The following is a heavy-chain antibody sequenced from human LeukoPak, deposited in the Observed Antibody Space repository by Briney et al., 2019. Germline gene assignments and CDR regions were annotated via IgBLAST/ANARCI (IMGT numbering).Heavy chain of an antibody. D-gene: IGHD5-24*01. J-gene: IGHJ5*02. Sequence: PGGSLRLSCEASGYTFTNNWMTWFRQAPGKGLEWVANVNEDGSEQNYLDSVKGRFTISRDNAKNSVYLQMNNLRVEETAVYYCARGRGWIDPWGQGTLGTVSS. V-gene: IGHV3-7*01. CDR3: ARGRGWIDP. CDR1: GYTFTNNW. CDR2: VNEDGSEQ.